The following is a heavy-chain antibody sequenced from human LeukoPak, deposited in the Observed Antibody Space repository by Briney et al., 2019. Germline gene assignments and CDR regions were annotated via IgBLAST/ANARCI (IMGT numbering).Heavy chain of an antibody. D-gene: IGHD3-10*01. CDR3: GRDTFYGSGSLGDN. CDR2: TSGSGSGA. CDR1: AFTFSDYY. J-gene: IGHJ4*02. V-gene: IGHV3-11*05. Sequence: GRSLTLSCAASAFTFSDYYMNCIRQAPGKGLEWVSYTSGSGSGANYADSGKGRFTISRDNAKNSLYLQMNSLGAEDTAMYYCGRDTFYGSGSLGDNWGQGTLVTVSS.